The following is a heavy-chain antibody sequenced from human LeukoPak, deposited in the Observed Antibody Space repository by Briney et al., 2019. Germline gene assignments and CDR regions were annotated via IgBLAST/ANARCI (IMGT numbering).Heavy chain of an antibody. Sequence: SQTLSLTCTVSGGSISSGGYYWSWIRQHPGKGLEWIGYIYYSGSTYYNSSLKSRVTISVDTSKNQFSLKLSSVTAADTAVYYCARAAAGGYYYYGMDVWGKGTTVTVSP. CDR3: ARAAAGGYYYYGMDV. D-gene: IGHD6-13*01. V-gene: IGHV4-31*03. J-gene: IGHJ6*04. CDR2: IYYSGST. CDR1: GGSISSGGYY.